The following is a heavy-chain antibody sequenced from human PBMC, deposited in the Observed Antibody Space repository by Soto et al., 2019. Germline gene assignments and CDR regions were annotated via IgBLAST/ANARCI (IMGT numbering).Heavy chain of an antibody. CDR3: ARDRVVLPAAIFDY. Sequence: ASVKVSCKASGYTFTSYAMHWVRQAPGQRLEWMGWINAGNGNTKYSQKFQGRVTITRDTSASTAYMELSSLRSEDTAVYYCARDRVVLPAAIFDYWGQGTLVTVSS. CDR1: GYTFTSYA. V-gene: IGHV1-3*01. J-gene: IGHJ4*02. D-gene: IGHD2-2*01. CDR2: INAGNGNT.